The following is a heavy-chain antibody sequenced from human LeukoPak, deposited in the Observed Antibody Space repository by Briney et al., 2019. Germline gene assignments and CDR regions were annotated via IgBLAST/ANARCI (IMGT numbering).Heavy chain of an antibody. CDR3: ARVRGCYYDSSGYYPNTCLDY. CDR2: INPSGGST. CDR1: GYTFTSYY. V-gene: IGHV1-46*03. Sequence: ASVKVSCKASGYTFTSYYMHWVRQAPGQGLEWMGIINPSGGSTSYAQKFQGRVTMTRDTSTSTAYMELSSLRSEDTAVYYCARVRGCYYDSSGYYPNTCLDYWGQGTLVTVSS. D-gene: IGHD3-22*01. J-gene: IGHJ4*02.